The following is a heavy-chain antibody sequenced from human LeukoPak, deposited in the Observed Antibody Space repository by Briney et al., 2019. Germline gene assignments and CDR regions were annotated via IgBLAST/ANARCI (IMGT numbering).Heavy chain of an antibody. D-gene: IGHD1-14*01. CDR2: LYSDGNT. CDR3: ARGVEPLAANTLAY. CDR1: GFTVITND. J-gene: IGHJ4*02. V-gene: IGHV3-53*01. Sequence: GSLRLSCAASGFTVITNDMTWVRQAPGKGLEWVSVLYSDGNTKYADSVQGRFTISRDNSKNTLYLEMNSLSPDDTAVYYCARGVEPLAANTLAYWGQGTLVTASS.